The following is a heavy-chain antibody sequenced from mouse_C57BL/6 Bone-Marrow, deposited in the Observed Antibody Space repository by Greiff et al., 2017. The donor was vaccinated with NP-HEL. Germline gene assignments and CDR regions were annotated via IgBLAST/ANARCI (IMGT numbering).Heavy chain of an antibody. CDR2: INPNNGGT. CDR1: RYTFTDYN. Sequence: EVMLVESGPELVKPGASVKIPCKASRYTFTDYNMDWVKQSHGKSLEWIGDINPNNGGTIYNKKFKGKATLTVDKSSSPAYMELRSLTAEDTAVYYCARETTVERGYFDVWGTGTTVTVSS. J-gene: IGHJ1*03. CDR3: ARETTVERGYFDV. D-gene: IGHD1-1*01. V-gene: IGHV1-18*01.